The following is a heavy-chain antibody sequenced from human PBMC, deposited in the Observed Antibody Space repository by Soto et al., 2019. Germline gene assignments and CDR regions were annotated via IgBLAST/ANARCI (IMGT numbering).Heavy chain of an antibody. CDR3: ARPRGGYMDV. CDR1: GGSISSSSYY. V-gene: IGHV4-39*01. J-gene: IGHJ6*03. CDR2: IYYSGST. D-gene: IGHD3-10*01. Sequence: PLETLCLTCTVSGGSISSSSYYWGWIRQPPGKGLEWIGSIYYSGSTYYNPSLKSRVTISVDTSKNQFSLKLSSVTAADTAVYYCARPRGGYMDVWGKGTTVTVSS.